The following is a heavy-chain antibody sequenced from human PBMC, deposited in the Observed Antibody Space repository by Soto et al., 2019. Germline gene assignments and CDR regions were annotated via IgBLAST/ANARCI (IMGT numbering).Heavy chain of an antibody. J-gene: IGHJ6*02. CDR1: GYTFTGYY. CDR2: INPNNGGT. CDR3: ARGGLITMVRGVITDYYYGMDV. V-gene: IGHV1-2*04. Sequence: ASVKVSCKAAGYTFTGYYMHWVRQAPGQGLEWMGWINPNNGGTNYAQKFQGWVTMTRDTSISTAYMELSRLRSDDTAVYYCARGGLITMVRGVITDYYYGMDVWGQGTTVTVSS. D-gene: IGHD3-10*01.